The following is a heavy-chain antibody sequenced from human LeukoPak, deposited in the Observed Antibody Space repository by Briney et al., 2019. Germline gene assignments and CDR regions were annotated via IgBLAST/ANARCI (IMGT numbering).Heavy chain of an antibody. J-gene: IGHJ3*02. V-gene: IGHV3-21*01. CDR1: GFTFSTYA. D-gene: IGHD1-26*01. CDR3: ARGWDPTSSPDAFDI. Sequence: GGSLRLSCAASGFTFSTYAMSWVRQAPGKGLEWVSSISSSSSYIYYADSVKGRFTISRDNAKNSLYLQMNSLRAEDTAVYYCARGWDPTSSPDAFDIWGQGTMVTVSS. CDR2: ISSSSSYI.